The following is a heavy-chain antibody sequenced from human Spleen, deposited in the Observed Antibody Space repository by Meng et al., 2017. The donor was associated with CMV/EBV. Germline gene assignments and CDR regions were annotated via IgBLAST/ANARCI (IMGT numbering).Heavy chain of an antibody. J-gene: IGHJ5*02. CDR2: MKPNSGDT. D-gene: IGHD6-25*01. Sequence: ASVKVSCKASGYTFTNYDINWVRQAPGQGLEWMGWMKPNSGDTGYAQKFQGRVTITADRSTSTAYMDLSSLRSEDTAFYYCAIFMDSGWNNWFDPWGQGTLVTVSS. V-gene: IGHV1-8*03. CDR3: AIFMDSGWNNWFDP. CDR1: GYTFTNYD.